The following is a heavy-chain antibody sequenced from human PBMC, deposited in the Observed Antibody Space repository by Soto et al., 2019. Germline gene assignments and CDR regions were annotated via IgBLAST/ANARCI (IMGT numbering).Heavy chain of an antibody. V-gene: IGHV5-51*01. D-gene: IGHD2-15*01. CDR1: GYKFINYW. CDR3: ARRIASAPAMDV. CDR2: IYPGDFDI. J-gene: IGHJ6*02. Sequence: GESLKISCKGSGYKFINYWICWCLQVPGKGLEWMGIIYPGDFDIKYSPSFRGRVTISADKFLSTAYLQWSSLKASDTAMYYCARRIASAPAMDVWGQGTTVTVSS.